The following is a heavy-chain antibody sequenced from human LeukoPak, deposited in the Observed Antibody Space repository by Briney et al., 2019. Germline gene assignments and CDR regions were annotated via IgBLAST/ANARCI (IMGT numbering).Heavy chain of an antibody. Sequence: ASVKVSCKASGGTFSSYAISWVRQAPGQGLEWMGGIIPIFGTANYAQKFQGRVTITTDESTSTAYMELSSLRSEDTAVYYCARDLKAYCGGDCYWSPDAFDIWGQGTMVTVSS. CDR2: IIPIFGTA. D-gene: IGHD2-21*01. CDR1: GGTFSSYA. J-gene: IGHJ3*02. CDR3: ARDLKAYCGGDCYWSPDAFDI. V-gene: IGHV1-69*05.